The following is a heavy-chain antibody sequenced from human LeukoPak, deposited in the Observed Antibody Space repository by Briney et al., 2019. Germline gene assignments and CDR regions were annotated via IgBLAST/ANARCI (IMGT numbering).Heavy chain of an antibody. J-gene: IGHJ4*02. CDR3: ARGYYDFWSGYSKYYFDY. CDR2: IKQDGSEK. V-gene: IGHV3-7*04. Sequence: GGSLRLSCAASGFTFSSYWMSWVRQAPGKGLEWVANIKQDGSEKYYVDSVKGRFTISRDNAKNSLYLQMNSLRAEDTAVYYCARGYYDFWSGYSKYYFDYWGQGTLVTVSS. CDR1: GFTFSSYW. D-gene: IGHD3-3*01.